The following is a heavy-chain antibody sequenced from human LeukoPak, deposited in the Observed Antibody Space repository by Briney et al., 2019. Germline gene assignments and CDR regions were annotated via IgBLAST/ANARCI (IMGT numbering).Heavy chain of an antibody. CDR1: EYTTYY. Sequence: ASVKVSCKTSEYTTYYIHWVRQAPGQGLEWMELINPSKGGAWYAQNFQGRVTMTRDTSRDTSTTTVYMELNSLRSEDTAVYYCARDGDYYDSSGYQGVAYWGQGTLVTVSS. CDR3: ARDGDYYDSSGYQGVAY. CDR2: INPSKGGA. V-gene: IGHV1-46*01. J-gene: IGHJ4*02. D-gene: IGHD3-22*01.